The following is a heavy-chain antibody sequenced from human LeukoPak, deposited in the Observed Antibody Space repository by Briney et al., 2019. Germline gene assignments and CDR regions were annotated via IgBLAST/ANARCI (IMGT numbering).Heavy chain of an antibody. V-gene: IGHV3-30*02. CDR1: GFVFCNYG. CDR2: ERYEESNE. Sequence: GGSQRLFCKTWGFVFCNYGVHWVRQSTGKGLEGVAYERYEESNEYYADSGKGRFTISRDNSRNTLYLQMNSLRAEDTGVYSCAKDSNSGYVSVGPDYWGLGTLVTVSS. D-gene: IGHD5-12*01. CDR3: AKDSNSGYVSVGPDY. J-gene: IGHJ4*02.